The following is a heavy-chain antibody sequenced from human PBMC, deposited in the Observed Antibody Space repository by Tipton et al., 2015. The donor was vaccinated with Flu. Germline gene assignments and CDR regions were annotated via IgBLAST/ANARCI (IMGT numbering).Heavy chain of an antibody. CDR2: IGSAGDT. J-gene: IGHJ6*02. V-gene: IGHV3-13*01. CDR3: ARGPLPDSNWYNGMDV. CDR1: GFTFSSYD. D-gene: IGHD6-13*01. Sequence: SLRLSCATSGFTFSSYDMHWVRQTTGKGLEWVSGIGSAGDTYYVDSVKGRFTISRDNAKNSLYLQMNSLRAGDTAVYYCARGPLPDSNWYNGMDVWGQGTTVIVSS.